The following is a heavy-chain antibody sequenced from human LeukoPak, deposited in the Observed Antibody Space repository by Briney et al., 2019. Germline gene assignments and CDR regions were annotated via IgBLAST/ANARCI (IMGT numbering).Heavy chain of an antibody. J-gene: IGHJ4*02. CDR1: GFTFSSYN. CDR2: ISSTSSYI. D-gene: IGHD3-9*01. CDR3: ARVTLTGYYAFDY. Sequence: GGSLRLSCAASGFTFSSYNMNWVRQAPGRGLEWVSSISSTSSYINYADSVKGRFTISRDKAKNSLYLQMNSLRAEDTAVYYCARVTLTGYYAFDYWGQGTLVTVSS. V-gene: IGHV3-21*01.